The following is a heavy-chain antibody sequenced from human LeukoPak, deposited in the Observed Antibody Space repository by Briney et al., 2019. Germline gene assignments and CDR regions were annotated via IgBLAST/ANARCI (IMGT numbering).Heavy chain of an antibody. J-gene: IGHJ4*02. Sequence: PGGSLRLSCAASGFTFSSYSMNWVRQAPGKGLEWVSSISSSSSYIYYADSVKGRFTISRDNAKNSLYLQMNSLRAEDTAVYYCARDSYDYVWGSYRAISEYYFDYWGQGTLVTVSS. CDR2: ISSSSSYI. CDR1: GFTFSSYS. CDR3: ARDSYDYVWGSYRAISEYYFDY. D-gene: IGHD3-16*02. V-gene: IGHV3-21*01.